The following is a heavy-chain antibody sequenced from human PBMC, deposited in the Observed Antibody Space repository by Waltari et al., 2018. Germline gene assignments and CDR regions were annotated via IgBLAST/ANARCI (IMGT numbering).Heavy chain of an antibody. CDR1: GFTFSNYA. D-gene: IGHD3-3*01. V-gene: IGHV3-23*03. CDR3: AKWKRDSGYYYFDY. J-gene: IGHJ4*02. CDR2: IYSGGST. Sequence: EVQLLESGGGLVQPGGSLRLSCAASGFTFSNYAMNWVRQAPGKGLEWVSVIYSGGSTYDADSVKGRFTISRDNSKNTLYLQTNSLRAEDTAVYYCAKWKRDSGYYYFDYWGQGTLVTVSS.